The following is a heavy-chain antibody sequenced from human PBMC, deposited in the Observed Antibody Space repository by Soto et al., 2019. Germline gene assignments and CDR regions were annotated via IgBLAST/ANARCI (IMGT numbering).Heavy chain of an antibody. Sequence: EVQLLESGGGLVQPGGSLRLSCAASGFTFSSYAMSWVRQAPGKGLEWVSAISGSGGSTYYADSVKGRFTISRDNSKNTLYLQTNSLRAEDTAVYYCAKELQRAARPVYGMDVWGQETTVTVSS. CDR2: ISGSGGST. CDR1: GFTFSSYA. CDR3: AKELQRAARPVYGMDV. J-gene: IGHJ6*02. D-gene: IGHD6-6*01. V-gene: IGHV3-23*01.